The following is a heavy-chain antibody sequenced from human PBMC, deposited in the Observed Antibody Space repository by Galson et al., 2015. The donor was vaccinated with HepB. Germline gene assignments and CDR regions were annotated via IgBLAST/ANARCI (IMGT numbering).Heavy chain of an antibody. CDR2: ISSSSSTI. CDR1: GFTFSSYS. J-gene: IGHJ4*02. D-gene: IGHD6-13*01. V-gene: IGHV3-48*04. CDR3: ARVDSSSWYKSDY. Sequence: SLRLSCAASGFTFSSYSMNWVRQAPGKGLEWVSYISSSSSTIYYADSVKGRFTISRDNAKNSLYLQMNSLRAEDTAVYYCARVDSSSWYKSDYWGQGTLVTVSS.